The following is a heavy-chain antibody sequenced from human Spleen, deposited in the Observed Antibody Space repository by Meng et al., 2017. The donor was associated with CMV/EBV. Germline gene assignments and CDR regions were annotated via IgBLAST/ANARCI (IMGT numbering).Heavy chain of an antibody. J-gene: IGHJ5*02. D-gene: IGHD3-3*01. CDR3: ARGPHRNRLEWSRGWFDP. CDR2: IHHSGTT. Sequence: SFSSYYGPWGRQHPGKGLVWIGEIHHSGTTNYNVSLKSRVTISVDTSKKQFSLKLSSVTAADTAVYYCARGPHRNRLEWSRGWFDPWGQGTLVTVSS. V-gene: IGHV4-34*01. CDR1: SFSSYY.